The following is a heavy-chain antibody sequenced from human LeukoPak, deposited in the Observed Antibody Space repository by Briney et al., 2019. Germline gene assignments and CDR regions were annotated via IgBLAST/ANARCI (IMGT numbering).Heavy chain of an antibody. V-gene: IGHV1-69*13. D-gene: IGHD1-20*01. CDR1: GGTFSSYA. Sequence: GASVKVSCKASGGTFSSYAISWVRQAPGQGLEWMGGIIPIFGTANYAQKFQGRVTITADESTSTAYMELSSLRSEDTAVYYCARSRHNWNDWFDPWGQGTLVTVSS. CDR3: ARSRHNWNDWFDP. CDR2: IIPIFGTA. J-gene: IGHJ5*02.